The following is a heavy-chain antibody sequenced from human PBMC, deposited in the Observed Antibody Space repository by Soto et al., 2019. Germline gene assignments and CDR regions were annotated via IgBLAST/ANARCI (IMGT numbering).Heavy chain of an antibody. CDR2: IITVLGTT. V-gene: IGHV1-69*08. CDR3: ARRRYCGYDCYHKHYYGMDV. CDR1: GDTFSSYA. J-gene: IGHJ6*02. Sequence: QVQLVQSGAELKKTGSSVKVSCRASGDTFSSYAVNWVRQAPGRGLEWMGRIITVLGTTDYAQNFKGRLTIPAAKSTKTVYMELSSLRSEDTAVYYCARRRYCGYDCYHKHYYGMDVWGQGTTVTVAS. D-gene: IGHD2-21*01.